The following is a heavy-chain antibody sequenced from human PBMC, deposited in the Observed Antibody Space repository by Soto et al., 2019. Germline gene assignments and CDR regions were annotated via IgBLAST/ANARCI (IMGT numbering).Heavy chain of an antibody. CDR3: ARSVRSGSFPYYYYAMDV. Sequence: EVQLVESGGGLVQPGGSLRLSCAASGFTSSNYWMHWVRQAPGKGLMWVSRIKSDGSSTSYADSVKGRFTISRDNAKNTLDLQMHGLRAEDMAVYYCARSVRSGSFPYYYYAMDVWGQGTTVTVSS. D-gene: IGHD3-10*01. J-gene: IGHJ6*02. CDR1: GFTSSNYW. V-gene: IGHV3-74*01. CDR2: IKSDGSST.